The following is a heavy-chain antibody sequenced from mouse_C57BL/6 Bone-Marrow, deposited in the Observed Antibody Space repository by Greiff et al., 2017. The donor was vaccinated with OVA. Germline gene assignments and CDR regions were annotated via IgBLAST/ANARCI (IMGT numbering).Heavy chain of an antibody. V-gene: IGHV1-82*01. CDR2: IYPGDGDT. CDR1: GYAFSSSW. J-gene: IGHJ1*03. Sequence: QVQLQQSGPELVKPGASVKISCKASGYAFSSSWMNWVKQRPGKGLEWIGRIYPGDGDTNYNGKFKGKATLTADKSSSTAYMQRSSRTSDDAAVYFCAKHDWYIDVWGTGTTVTVAS. CDR3: AKHDWYIDV.